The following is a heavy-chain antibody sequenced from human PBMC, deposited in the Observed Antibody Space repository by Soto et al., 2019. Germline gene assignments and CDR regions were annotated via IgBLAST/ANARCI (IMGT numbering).Heavy chain of an antibody. D-gene: IGHD3-10*01. Sequence: ESLKISCKGSGYSFTSYWIGWVRQMPGKGLEWMGIIFPGDSDIRYSPSFQGQVTISADKSISTAYLQWSSLKASDTAMYYCARIIYGPGSYYKGYIDYWGQGTLVTVSS. V-gene: IGHV5-51*01. CDR3: ARIIYGPGSYYKGYIDY. J-gene: IGHJ4*02. CDR2: IFPGDSDI. CDR1: GYSFTSYW.